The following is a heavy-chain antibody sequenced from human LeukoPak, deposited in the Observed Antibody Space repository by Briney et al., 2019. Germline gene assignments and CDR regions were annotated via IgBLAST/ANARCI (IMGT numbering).Heavy chain of an antibody. J-gene: IGHJ6*03. V-gene: IGHV1-46*01. CDR2: INPSGGST. CDR3: ARDLSSGGYYQYYYMDV. Sequence: GASVKVSCKASGYTFTSYYMHWVRQAPGQGLEWMGIINPSGGSTSYAQKFQGRVTMTRDTSTSTVYMELSSLRSEDTAVYYCARDLSSGGYYQYYYMDVWGKGTTVTVSS. D-gene: IGHD2-15*01. CDR1: GYTFTSYY.